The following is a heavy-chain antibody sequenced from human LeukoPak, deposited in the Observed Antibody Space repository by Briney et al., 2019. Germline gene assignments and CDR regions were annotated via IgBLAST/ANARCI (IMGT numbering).Heavy chain of an antibody. Sequence: GSLRLSCAAFGFTFSSYWMSWVRQAPGKGLEWVANIKEDGSEKYYVDSVKGRFTISRDNAKNSVYLQMNSLRAEDTAVYYCAREVDYYCSGGSCYDYWGQGTLVTVSS. CDR1: GFTFSSYW. D-gene: IGHD2-15*01. J-gene: IGHJ4*02. V-gene: IGHV3-7*01. CDR3: AREVDYYCSGGSCYDY. CDR2: IKEDGSEK.